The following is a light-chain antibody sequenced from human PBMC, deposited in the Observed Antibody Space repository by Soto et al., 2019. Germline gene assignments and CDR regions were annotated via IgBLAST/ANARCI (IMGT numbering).Light chain of an antibody. J-gene: IGLJ1*01. CDR1: SSDVGGYNY. Sequence: QSVLTQPASVSASPGQSVTISCAATSSDVGGYNYVSWYQQRPGRAPKLMIYEVTYRPSGVSNRFSGSKSGNTASLTISGLQAEDEADYYCSSYTTSSTLVFGNGTKVTVL. V-gene: IGLV2-14*01. CDR2: EVT. CDR3: SSYTTSSTLV.